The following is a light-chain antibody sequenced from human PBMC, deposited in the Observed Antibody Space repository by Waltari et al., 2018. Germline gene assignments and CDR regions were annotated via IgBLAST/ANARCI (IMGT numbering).Light chain of an antibody. J-gene: IGKJ3*01. CDR1: QSVNSN. CDR2: GAS. V-gene: IGKV3-15*01. CDR3: QQYNNWPPGVT. Sequence: EIVMMQSPATLSVSPGERATLSCRASQSVNSNLAWYQQKPGQAPRLLIYGASTRATGIPARFSGSGSGTEFTLTISSLQSEDFAVYFCQQYNNWPPGVTFGPGTKVDIK.